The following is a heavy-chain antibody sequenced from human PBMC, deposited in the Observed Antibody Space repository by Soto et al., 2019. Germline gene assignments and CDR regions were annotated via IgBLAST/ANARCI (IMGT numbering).Heavy chain of an antibody. V-gene: IGHV3-20*01. J-gene: IGHJ2*01. Sequence: EVQLVESGGGVVRPGGSLRLSCAASGFTFNDYGMNWVRQAPGKGLEWVSGINWNGDSTGYADSVKGRFTISRDNAKNSLYLQMNDLRAEDTALYHCARGYSCYNWGWYFDLGGRGTLVTVSS. CDR2: INWNGDST. D-gene: IGHD5-12*01. CDR1: GFTFNDYG. CDR3: ARGYSCYNWGWYFDL.